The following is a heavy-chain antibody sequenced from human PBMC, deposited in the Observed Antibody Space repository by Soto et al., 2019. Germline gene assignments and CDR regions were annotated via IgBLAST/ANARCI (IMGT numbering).Heavy chain of an antibody. V-gene: IGHV3-49*04. J-gene: IGHJ4*01. CDR1: GFTFGAYA. D-gene: IGHD3-9*01. CDR3: TRDETHDILTGYYSLFDD. Sequence: LVASLRLSCTASGFTFGAYAMSWDRQAPGKGLEWVGFIRSKAYGGTTEYAASVKGRFTISRDDSKSIAYLQMNSLKTEDTAVYYCTRDETHDILTGYYSLFDDWGQRILVTV. CDR2: IRSKAYGGTT.